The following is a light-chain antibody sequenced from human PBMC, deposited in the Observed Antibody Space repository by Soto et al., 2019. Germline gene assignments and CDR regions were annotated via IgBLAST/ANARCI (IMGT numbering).Light chain of an antibody. Sequence: ELVLIPTPPTLALSGGRVAIGSRRASQSISSYLAWYQQKPGQAPRLLIYDASNRATGIPARFSGSGSGTAFALTLRTLEPGDFAVYNCEQRSTWPGTCGQGTKVDVK. CDR1: QSISSY. CDR3: EQRSTWPGT. V-gene: IGKV3-11*01. J-gene: IGKJ1*01. CDR2: DAS.